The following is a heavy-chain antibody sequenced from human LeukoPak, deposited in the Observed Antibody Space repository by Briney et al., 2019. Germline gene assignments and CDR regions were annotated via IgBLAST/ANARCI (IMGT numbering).Heavy chain of an antibody. D-gene: IGHD3-3*01. J-gene: IGHJ3*02. Sequence: SETLSLTCTVSGGSISSGSYYWNWIRQPAGKGLEWIAYINYSGSTYYNPSLKSRVTISVDTSKNHFSLTLSSVTAADTAVYYCARFGGPHAFDIWGQGTMVTVSS. CDR1: GGSISSGSYY. V-gene: IGHV4-61*10. CDR3: ARFGGPHAFDI. CDR2: INYSGST.